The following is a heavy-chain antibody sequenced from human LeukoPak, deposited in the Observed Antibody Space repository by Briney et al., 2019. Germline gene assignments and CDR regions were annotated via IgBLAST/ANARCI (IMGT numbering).Heavy chain of an antibody. CDR3: PSGSADY. D-gene: IGHD1-26*01. V-gene: IGHV3-23*01. CDR2: ITASARST. Sequence: YVLECVSAITASARSTYYAHSVKGRFTISRDNSKNTLYLQMNSLRAEDTAVYYCPSGSADYWGQGTLVTVSS. J-gene: IGHJ4*02.